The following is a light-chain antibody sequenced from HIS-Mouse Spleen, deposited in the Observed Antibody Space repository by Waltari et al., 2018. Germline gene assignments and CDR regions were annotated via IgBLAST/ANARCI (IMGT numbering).Light chain of an antibody. J-gene: IGLJ1*01. CDR3: CSYAGSYRV. CDR2: DVS. CDR1: SSAVGGYNY. V-gene: IGLV2-11*01. Sequence: QSALTQPRSVSGSPGQSVTISCTGTSSAVGGYNYFSWYQQHPGKAPKLMIYDVSKRPSGVPDRFSGSKSGNTASLTISGLQAEDEADYYCCSYAGSYRVFGTGTKVTVL.